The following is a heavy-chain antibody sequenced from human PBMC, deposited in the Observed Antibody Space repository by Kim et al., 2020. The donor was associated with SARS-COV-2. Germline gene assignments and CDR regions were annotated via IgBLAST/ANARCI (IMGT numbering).Heavy chain of an antibody. V-gene: IGHV4-31*03. D-gene: IGHD3-3*01. Sequence: SETLSLTCTVSGGSISSGGYYWSWIRQHPGKGLEWIGYIYYSGSTYYNPSLKSRVTISVDTSKNQFSLKLSSVTAADTAVYYCARSFGVAPPVDYLGQGTLVTVSS. CDR2: IYYSGST. CDR3: ARSFGVAPPVDY. J-gene: IGHJ4*02. CDR1: GGSISSGGYY.